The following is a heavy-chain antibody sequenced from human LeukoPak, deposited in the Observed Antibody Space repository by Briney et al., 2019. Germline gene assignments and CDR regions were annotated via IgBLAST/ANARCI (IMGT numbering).Heavy chain of an antibody. J-gene: IGHJ4*02. CDR2: TRNKANSYTT. CDR1: GFTFSDHY. D-gene: IGHD6-19*01. CDR3: ARTVAGMTDY. Sequence: GGSLRLSCAASGFTFSDHYMDWVRQAPGKGLEWVGRTRNKANSYTTEYAASVKGRFTISRDDSKNSLYLQMNSLKTEDTAVYYCARTVAGMTDYWGQGTLATVSS. V-gene: IGHV3-72*01.